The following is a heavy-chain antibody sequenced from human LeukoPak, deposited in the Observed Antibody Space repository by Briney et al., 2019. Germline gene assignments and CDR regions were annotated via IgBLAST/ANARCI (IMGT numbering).Heavy chain of an antibody. Sequence: ASVKVSCKASGYTFTSYGIAWVRQATGQGLEWMGWMNPNSGNTGYAQKFQGRVTMTRNTSISTAYMELSSLRSEDTAVYYCARGVRHYDFWSGYSGAYYMDVWGKGTTVTVSS. J-gene: IGHJ6*03. V-gene: IGHV1-8*02. CDR1: GYTFTSYG. CDR2: MNPNSGNT. CDR3: ARGVRHYDFWSGYSGAYYMDV. D-gene: IGHD3-3*01.